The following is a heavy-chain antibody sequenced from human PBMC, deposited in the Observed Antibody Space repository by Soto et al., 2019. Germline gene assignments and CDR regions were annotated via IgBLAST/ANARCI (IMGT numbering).Heavy chain of an antibody. CDR3: ARDPDALNNIYYYYYMDV. Sequence: ASVKVSCKASGYTFTSYGISWVRQAPGQGLEWMGWISAYNGNTNYAQKLQGRVTMTTDTSTSTAYMELRSLRSDDTAVYYCARDPDALNNIYYYYYMDVWGKGTTVTVSS. CDR1: GYTFTSYG. J-gene: IGHJ6*03. D-gene: IGHD1-20*01. CDR2: ISAYNGNT. V-gene: IGHV1-18*01.